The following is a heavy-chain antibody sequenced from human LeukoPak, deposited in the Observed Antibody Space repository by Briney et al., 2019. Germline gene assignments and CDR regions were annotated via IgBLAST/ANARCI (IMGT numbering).Heavy chain of an antibody. J-gene: IGHJ4*02. V-gene: IGHV3-11*04. CDR3: ARMGGSYTFDS. D-gene: IGHD2-15*01. CDR1: GFTFKDYY. CDR2: LSGSGNTI. Sequence: GGSLRLSCAASGFTFKDYYMSWMRQAPGKGLEWVSYLSGSGNTIYYADSVKGRFTISRENAENSLFLQMNSLRAEDTAVYYCARMGGSYTFDSWGQGTLVTVSS.